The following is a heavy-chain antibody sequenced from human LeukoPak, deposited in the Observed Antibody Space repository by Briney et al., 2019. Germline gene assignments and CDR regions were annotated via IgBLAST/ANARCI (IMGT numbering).Heavy chain of an antibody. CDR2: IYYSGST. V-gene: IGHV4-30-4*08. Sequence: SETLSLTCTVSGGSISSDDYYWSWIRQPPGKGLEWIGYIYYSGSTYYNPSLKSRVTISVDTSKNQFSLKLSSVTAADTAVYYCAGSFSGSYHSAFDIWGQGTMVTVSS. CDR3: AGSFSGSYHSAFDI. J-gene: IGHJ3*02. D-gene: IGHD1-26*01. CDR1: GGSISSDDYY.